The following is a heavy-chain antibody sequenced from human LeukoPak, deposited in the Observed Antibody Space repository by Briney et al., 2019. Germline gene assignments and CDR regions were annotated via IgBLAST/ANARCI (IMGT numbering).Heavy chain of an antibody. D-gene: IGHD6-19*01. CDR1: GFTLSNHW. J-gene: IGHJ3*01. CDR2: ISGDEIWT. Sequence: GGSLRLSCAASGFTLSNHWMQWVREGSGKGLVWVSRISGDEIWTTYADSVKGRFIISRDNAKDTLYLQMNTLRTEDTAVYYCAREYNSGPKQTDAFDLWGQGTMVTVSS. CDR3: AREYNSGPKQTDAFDL. V-gene: IGHV3-74*03.